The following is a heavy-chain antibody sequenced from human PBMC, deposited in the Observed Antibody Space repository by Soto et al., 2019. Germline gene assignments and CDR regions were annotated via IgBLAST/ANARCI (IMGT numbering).Heavy chain of an antibody. CDR2: IHGTRSII. V-gene: IGHV3-48*02. D-gene: IGHD3-16*01. CDR1: GFTFSTHA. CDR3: ARDARNADYDY. Sequence: EVQLVESGGGLVQPGGSLRLSCAVSGFTFSTHAMNWVRQAPGKGLEWVAYIHGTRSIIYYADSVKGRFTISRDNAKNSLFLQMDSLRDDDTAVYYCARDARNADYDYWGQGTLVIVSS. J-gene: IGHJ4*02.